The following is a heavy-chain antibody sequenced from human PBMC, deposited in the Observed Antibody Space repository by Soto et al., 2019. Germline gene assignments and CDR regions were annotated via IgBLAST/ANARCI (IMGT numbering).Heavy chain of an antibody. CDR2: INSVSGGT. J-gene: IGHJ4*02. Sequence: QVQLVQSGAEVKQPGASVRVSCKASGNTHTIYFIHWLRQAPGQGLEWMGWINSVSGGTNYAPRFRGRVSMTRDTSSDTAFMDLSGLRSDDTAVYYCARGGSYYAHWGQGTLVTVSS. V-gene: IGHV1-2*02. CDR1: GNTHTIYF. D-gene: IGHD3-16*01. CDR3: ARGGSYYAH.